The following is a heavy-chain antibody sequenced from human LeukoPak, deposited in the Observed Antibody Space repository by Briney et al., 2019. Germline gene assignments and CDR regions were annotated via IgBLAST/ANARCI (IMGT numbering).Heavy chain of an antibody. V-gene: IGHV1-69*13. CDR2: IIPIFGTA. CDR1: GGTFSSYA. J-gene: IGHJ4*02. D-gene: IGHD3-22*01. CDR3: ARDQEGNYYDSSGTFDY. Sequence: SVKVSCKASGGTFSSYAISWVRQAPGQGLEWVGGIIPIFGTANYAQKFQGRVTITADESTSTAYMELSSLRSEDTAVYYCARDQEGNYYDSSGTFDYWGQGTLVTVSS.